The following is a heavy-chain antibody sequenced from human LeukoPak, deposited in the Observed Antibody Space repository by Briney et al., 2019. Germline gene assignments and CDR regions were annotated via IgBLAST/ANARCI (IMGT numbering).Heavy chain of an antibody. CDR1: GGSFSGYY. V-gene: IGHV4-34*01. D-gene: IGHD4-17*01. CDR3: ARGADYGDYLPFDY. CDR2: INHSGST. J-gene: IGHJ4*02. Sequence: SETLSLTCAVYGGSFSGYYWSWIRQPPGKGLEWIGEINHSGSTNYNPSLKSRGTISVDTSKNQFSLKLSSVTAADTAVYYCARGADYGDYLPFDYWGQGTLVTVSS.